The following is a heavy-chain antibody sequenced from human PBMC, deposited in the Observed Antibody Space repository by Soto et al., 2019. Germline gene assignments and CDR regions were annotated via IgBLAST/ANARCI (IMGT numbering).Heavy chain of an antibody. J-gene: IGHJ5*02. CDR2: ISYDGSNK. CDR3: AKDPLSGIAAAIGWFGP. V-gene: IGHV3-30*18. Sequence: QVQLVESGGGVVQPGRSLRLSCAASGFTFSSYGMHWVRQAPGKGLEWVAVISYDGSNKYYADSVKGRFTISRDNSKNTLYLQMNSLRAEDTAVYYCAKDPLSGIAAAIGWFGPWGQGTLVTVSS. D-gene: IGHD6-13*01. CDR1: GFTFSSYG.